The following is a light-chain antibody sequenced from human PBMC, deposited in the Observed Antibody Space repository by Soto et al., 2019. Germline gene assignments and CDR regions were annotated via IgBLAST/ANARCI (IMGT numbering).Light chain of an antibody. V-gene: IGKV3-15*01. Sequence: EIFMTQSPATLSVSPGQGACLSCRASQSVSTTVAWYHQIPGQPPRLLVYGASTRATGIPARFSGSGAGTDFTLTITSLQSEDLGVYFCQQYKDWPTTFGQGTKVDIK. J-gene: IGKJ1*01. CDR2: GAS. CDR3: QQYKDWPTT. CDR1: QSVSTT.